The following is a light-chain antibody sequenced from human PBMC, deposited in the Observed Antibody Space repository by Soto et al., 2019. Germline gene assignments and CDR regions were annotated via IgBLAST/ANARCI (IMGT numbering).Light chain of an antibody. CDR3: QQAYTFPYT. V-gene: IGKV1-12*01. CDR2: AAS. J-gene: IGKJ2*01. CDR1: QGISTW. Sequence: DIQMTQSPSSVSASVGDRVTITCRASQGISTWLVWYQQKPGKAPKLLIYAASSLQSGVPPRFSGSGSGTDFTLTISSLQPEDFATYYCQQAYTFPYTFRQGTKLEIK.